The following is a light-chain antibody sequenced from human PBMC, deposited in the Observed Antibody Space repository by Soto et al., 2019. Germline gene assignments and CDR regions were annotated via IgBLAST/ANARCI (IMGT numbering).Light chain of an antibody. CDR1: QSVSSSY. V-gene: IGKV3-20*01. CDR2: GAS. J-gene: IGKJ1*01. Sequence: EIVLTQSPVTLSLSPGERATLSCRAIQSVSSSYLAWYQQKPGQAPRLLIYGASSRATVIPDRFSGSGSGTDFTLTISRLEPEDFAVYYCQQYGSSPSWTFGQGTKV. CDR3: QQYGSSPSWT.